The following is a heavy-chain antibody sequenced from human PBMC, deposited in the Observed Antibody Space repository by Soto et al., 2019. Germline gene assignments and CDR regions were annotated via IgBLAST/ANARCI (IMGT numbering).Heavy chain of an antibody. CDR1: GDTFSTYT. D-gene: IGHD2-21*02. CDR3: ARDGRGLVPTTANSDFYYFAMDV. V-gene: IGHV1-69*12. CDR2: IIPRSATS. Sequence: QVQLVQSGAEVKKPGSSVKVSCKASGDTFSTYTITWMRQAPGQGLEWMGGIIPRSATSNYAQKFQGRVTNTADESTNTTYMELSSVRAEDTAVYYCARDGRGLVPTTANSDFYYFAMDVWGQGTTVTVS. J-gene: IGHJ6*02.